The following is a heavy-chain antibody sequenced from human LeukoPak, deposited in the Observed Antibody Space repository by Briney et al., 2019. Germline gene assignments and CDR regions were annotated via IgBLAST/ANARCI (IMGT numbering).Heavy chain of an antibody. CDR2: IYSGGRT. CDR1: GFTVSSTY. D-gene: IGHD1-26*01. V-gene: IGHV3-66*01. Sequence: GGSLRLSCAASGFTVSSTYMSWVRQAPGKGLEWVSVIYSGGRTDYADSVKGRFTISRDNSKNTLYLQLNSLRAEDTAVYYCARGGATNFDYWGQGTLVTVSS. J-gene: IGHJ4*02. CDR3: ARGGATNFDY.